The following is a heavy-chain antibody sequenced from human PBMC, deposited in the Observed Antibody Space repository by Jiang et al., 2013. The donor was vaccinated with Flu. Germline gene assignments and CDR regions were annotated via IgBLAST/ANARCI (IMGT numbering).Heavy chain of an antibody. J-gene: IGHJ2*01. Sequence: SQTLSLTCAISGDSVSSNTAAWSWIRQSPSRGLEWLGRTYYRSKWYNDYAVSVKSRITINPDTSKNQFSLQLNSVTPEDTAVYYCARARELVGVDFDLWGRGTLVTVSS. CDR1: GDSVSSNTAA. CDR2: TYYRSKWYN. D-gene: IGHD2-15*01. V-gene: IGHV6-1*01. CDR3: ARARELVGVDFDL.